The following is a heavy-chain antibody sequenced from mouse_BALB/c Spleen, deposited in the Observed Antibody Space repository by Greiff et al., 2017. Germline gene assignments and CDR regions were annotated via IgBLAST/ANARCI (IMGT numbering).Heavy chain of an antibody. V-gene: IGHV5-12-1*01. J-gene: IGHJ2*01. Sequence: EVMLVESGGGLVKPGGSLKLSCAASGFAFSSYDMSWVRQTPEKRLEWVAYISSGGGSTYYPDTVKGRFTISRDNAKNTLYLQMSSLKSEDTAMYYCARLRPYYGSSYDFDYWGQGTTLTVSS. D-gene: IGHD1-1*01. CDR1: GFAFSSYD. CDR2: ISSGGGST. CDR3: ARLRPYYGSSYDFDY.